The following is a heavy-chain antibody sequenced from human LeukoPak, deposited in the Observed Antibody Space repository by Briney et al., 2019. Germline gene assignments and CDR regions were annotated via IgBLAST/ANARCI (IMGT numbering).Heavy chain of an antibody. CDR2: INSDWSST. D-gene: IGHD1-26*01. J-gene: IGHJ4*02. CDR1: GFTLSSYW. V-gene: IGHV3-74*01. CDR3: ARGPRWEPFDY. Sequence: GGSLRLSCAASGFTLSSYWMNWVRQAPGKGLVWVSRINSDWSSTSYADSVKGRCTLSRDNAKKTLYPQMNGLRADDPAVFYFARGPRWEPFDYWGQGTLVTVSS.